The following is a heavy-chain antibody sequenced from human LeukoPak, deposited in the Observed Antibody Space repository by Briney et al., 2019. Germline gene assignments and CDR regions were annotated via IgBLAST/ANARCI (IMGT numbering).Heavy chain of an antibody. CDR3: ARLILGTTRLGY. J-gene: IGHJ4*02. CDR1: GFTFSSYW. V-gene: IGHV3-74*01. D-gene: IGHD7-27*01. CDR2: INADGCTT. Sequence: GGSLRLSCAASGFTFSSYWMHWVRQAPGKGLVWVSRINADGCTTIYADSVKGRFTISRDNAKNTLYLHMNTLRAEDTAVYYCARLILGTTRLGYWGQGTLVTVSS.